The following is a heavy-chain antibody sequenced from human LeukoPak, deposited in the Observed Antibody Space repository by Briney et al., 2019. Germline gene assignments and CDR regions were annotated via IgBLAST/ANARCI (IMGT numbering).Heavy chain of an antibody. CDR2: INPSGGST. CDR1: GYTFTSYY. Sequence: GASVKVSCKASGYTFTSYYMHWVRQAPGQGLEWMGIINPSGGSTSYAQKFQGRVTMTRDMSTSTVYMELSSLRSGDTAVYYCARDTVTTPHFDYWGQGTLVTVSS. V-gene: IGHV1-46*01. D-gene: IGHD4-17*01. CDR3: ARDTVTTPHFDY. J-gene: IGHJ4*02.